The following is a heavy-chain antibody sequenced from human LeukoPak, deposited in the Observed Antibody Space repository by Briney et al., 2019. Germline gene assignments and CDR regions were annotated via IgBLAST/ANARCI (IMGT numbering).Heavy chain of an antibody. Sequence: ASVKVSCKASGYTFTGYYIHWVRQAPGQGLEWMGWINPNSGGTNYAQKFQGRVTMTRDTSISPAYMELSRLRSDDTAVYYCARGETVIGYYYDSSGYRDNDYWGQGTLVTVSS. CDR2: INPNSGGT. CDR1: GYTFTGYY. D-gene: IGHD3-22*01. J-gene: IGHJ4*02. V-gene: IGHV1-2*02. CDR3: ARGETVIGYYYDSSGYRDNDY.